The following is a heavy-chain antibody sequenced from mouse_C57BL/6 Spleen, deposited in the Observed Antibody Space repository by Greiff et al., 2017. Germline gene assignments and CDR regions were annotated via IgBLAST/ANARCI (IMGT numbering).Heavy chain of an antibody. V-gene: IGHV1-80*01. CDR3: ARGDYSNYGYAMDY. J-gene: IGHJ4*01. CDR2: IYPGDGDT. D-gene: IGHD2-5*01. Sequence: QVQLQQSGAELVKPGASEKISCKASGYAFSSYWMNWVKQRPGKGLEWIGQIYPGDGDTNYNGKFKGKATLTADKSSSTAYMQLSSLTSEDSAVYFCARGDYSNYGYAMDYWGQGTSVTVSS. CDR1: GYAFSSYW.